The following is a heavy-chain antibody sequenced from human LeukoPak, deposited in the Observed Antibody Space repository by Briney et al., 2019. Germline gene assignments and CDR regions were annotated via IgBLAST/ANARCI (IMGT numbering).Heavy chain of an antibody. CDR3: ARAHGDYATRWYFDL. CDR1: GFTFSGYS. Sequence: PGGSLRLSCAASGFTFSGYSMNWVRQAPGKGLEWVSSISSSSSYIYYADSVKGRFTISRDNAKNSLYLQMNSLRAEDTAVYYCARAHGDYATRWYFDLWGRGTLVTVSS. CDR2: ISSSSSYI. V-gene: IGHV3-21*01. D-gene: IGHD4-17*01. J-gene: IGHJ2*01.